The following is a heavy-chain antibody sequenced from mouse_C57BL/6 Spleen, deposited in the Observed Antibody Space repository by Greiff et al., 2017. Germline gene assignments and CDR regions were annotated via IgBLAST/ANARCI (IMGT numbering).Heavy chain of an antibody. J-gene: IGHJ4*01. CDR2: INYDGSST. V-gene: IGHV5-16*01. CDR3: ARGGYYSNHYAMDY. D-gene: IGHD2-5*01. Sequence: EVHLVESEGGLVQPGSSMKLSCTASGFTFSDYYMAWVRQVPEKGLEWVANINYDGSSTYYLDSLKSRFIISRDNAKNILYLQMSSLKSEDTATYYCARGGYYSNHYAMDYWGQGTSVTVSS. CDR1: GFTFSDYY.